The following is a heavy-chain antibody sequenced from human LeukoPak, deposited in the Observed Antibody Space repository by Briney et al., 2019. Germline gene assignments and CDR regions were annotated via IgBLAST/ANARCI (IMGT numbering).Heavy chain of an antibody. CDR1: GFTFSSYA. CDR3: ASAGPDPYPFDY. J-gene: IGHJ4*02. CDR2: ISGDDRDT. Sequence: GGSLRLSCEASGFTFSSYAMCWVRQAPGKGLEWVSAISGDDRDTYYADSVKGRFTISRDNSKNTLWLQMNNLRAEDTALYYCASAGPDPYPFDYWGQGTLVTVSS. V-gene: IGHV3-23*01.